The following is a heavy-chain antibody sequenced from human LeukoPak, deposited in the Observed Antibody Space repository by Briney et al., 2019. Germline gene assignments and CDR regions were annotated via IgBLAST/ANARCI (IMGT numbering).Heavy chain of an antibody. V-gene: IGHV1-24*01. J-gene: IGHJ5*02. D-gene: IGHD2-2*02. CDR2: FDPEDGET. Sequence: ASVKVSCKASGYTFTSYGISWVRQAPGQGLEWMGGFDPEDGETIYAQKFQGRVTMTEDTSTDTAYMELSSLRSEDTAVYYCATVNCSSTSCYIGDWFDPWGQGTLVTVSS. CDR1: GYTFTSYG. CDR3: ATVNCSSTSCYIGDWFDP.